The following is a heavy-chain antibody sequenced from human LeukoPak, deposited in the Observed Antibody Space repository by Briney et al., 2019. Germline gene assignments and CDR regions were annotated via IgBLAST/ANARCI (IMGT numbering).Heavy chain of an antibody. D-gene: IGHD3-10*01. J-gene: IGHJ4*02. CDR3: AKGAMTARGITGYYFDY. V-gene: IGHV3-23*01. CDR1: GFTFSSSA. Sequence: GGSLRLSCAASGFTFSSSAMSWVRHSPGKGLEWVSGISGSGGTTYYADSVKGRFTISRDNSKNTLYLQMNSLRAEDTAVYYCAKGAMTARGITGYYFDYWGQGTLVTVSS. CDR2: ISGSGGTT.